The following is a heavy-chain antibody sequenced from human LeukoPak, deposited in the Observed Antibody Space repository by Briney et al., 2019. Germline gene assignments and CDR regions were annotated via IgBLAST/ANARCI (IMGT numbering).Heavy chain of an antibody. D-gene: IGHD3-22*01. CDR1: GGSIRSSYYY. CDR3: ARGGRKYYYDSSGFI. CDR2: IYYSGST. J-gene: IGHJ4*02. V-gene: IGHV4-61*05. Sequence: SETLSLTRTVSGGSIRSSYYYWGWIRQPPGKGLEWIGYIYYSGSTNYNPSLKSRVTISVDTSKNQFSLKLSSVTAADTAVYYCARGGRKYYYDSSGFIWGQGTLVTVSS.